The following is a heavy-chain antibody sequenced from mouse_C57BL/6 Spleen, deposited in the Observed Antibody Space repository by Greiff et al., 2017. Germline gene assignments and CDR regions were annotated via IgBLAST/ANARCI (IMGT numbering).Heavy chain of an antibody. CDR3: AGLRNGFAY. Sequence: QVQLQQPGAELVRPGSSVKLSCKASGYTFTSYWMHWVKQRPRQGLEWIGNIDPSDSETHYNQKFKDKATLTVDKSSSTAYMQLSSLTSEYSAVYYCAGLRNGFAYWGQGTLVTVSA. V-gene: IGHV1-52*01. CDR2: IDPSDSET. CDR1: GYTFTSYW. D-gene: IGHD6-1*01. J-gene: IGHJ3*01.